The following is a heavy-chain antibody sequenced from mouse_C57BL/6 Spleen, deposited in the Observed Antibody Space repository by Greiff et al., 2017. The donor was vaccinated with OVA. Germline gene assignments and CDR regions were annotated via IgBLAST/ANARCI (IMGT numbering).Heavy chain of an antibody. D-gene: IGHD2-4*01. CDR2: IWRGGST. J-gene: IGHJ4*01. Sequence: VQLQESGPGLVQPSQSLSITCTVSGFSLTSYGVHWVRQSPGKGLEWLGVIWRGGSTDYNAAFMSRLSITKDNSKSQVFFKMNSLQADDTAISYCAKGGLYDYDGAMDYWGQGTSVTVSS. CDR1: GFSLTSYG. V-gene: IGHV2-5*01. CDR3: AKGGLYDYDGAMDY.